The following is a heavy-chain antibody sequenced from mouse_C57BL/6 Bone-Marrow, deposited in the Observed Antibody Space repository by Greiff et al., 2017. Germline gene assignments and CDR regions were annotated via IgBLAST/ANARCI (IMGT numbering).Heavy chain of an antibody. CDR2: IHPNSGST. CDR3: ARSLSYGCSVSPFAY. Sequence: VQLQQPGAELVKPGASVKLSCKASGYTFTSYWMHWVKQRPGQGLEWIGMIHPNSGSTNYNEKFKSKATLTVDKSSSTAYMQLSSLTSEDSAVYYSARSLSYGCSVSPFAYWGQGTLVTVSA. V-gene: IGHV1-64*01. CDR1: GYTFTSYW. J-gene: IGHJ3*01. D-gene: IGHD1-1*01.